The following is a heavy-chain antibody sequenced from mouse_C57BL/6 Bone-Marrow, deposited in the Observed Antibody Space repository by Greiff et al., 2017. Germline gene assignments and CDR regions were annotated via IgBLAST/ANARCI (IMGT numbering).Heavy chain of an antibody. Sequence: VQLQQSGPELVKPGASVKISCKASGYSFTGYYMNWVKQSPEKSLGWIGEINPSTGGTTYNQKFKAKATLTVDKSSSTAYMQLKSLTSEDSAVYYCARTITTVALDYWGQGTTLTVSS. J-gene: IGHJ2*01. CDR1: GYSFTGYY. V-gene: IGHV1-42*01. D-gene: IGHD1-1*01. CDR3: ARTITTVALDY. CDR2: INPSTGGT.